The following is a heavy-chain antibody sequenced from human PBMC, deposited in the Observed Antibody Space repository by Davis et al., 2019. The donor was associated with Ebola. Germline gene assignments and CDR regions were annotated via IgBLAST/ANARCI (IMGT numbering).Heavy chain of an antibody. CDR1: GGSFSGYY. D-gene: IGHD6-6*01. Sequence: PSETLSLTCAVYGGSFSGYYWSWIRQPPGKGLEWIGEINHSGSTNYNPSLKSRVTISVDTSKNQFSLKLSSVTAADTAVYYCARGVAARQKSLGYWGQGTLVTVSS. CDR3: ARGVAARQKSLGY. V-gene: IGHV4-34*01. J-gene: IGHJ4*02. CDR2: INHSGST.